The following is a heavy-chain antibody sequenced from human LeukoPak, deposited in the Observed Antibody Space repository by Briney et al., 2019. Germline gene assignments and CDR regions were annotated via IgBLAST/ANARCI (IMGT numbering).Heavy chain of an antibody. Sequence: GGSLRLSCAASRFSFSNYAMSWVRQAPARGPEWVSSIRGSGETFYADSVKGRFTLSRDDSSYTVYLQLNNLRIEDTAIYYCAKVNWVSTADAVWWGQGTQVTVSS. CDR1: RFSFSNYA. J-gene: IGHJ4*02. CDR2: IRGSGET. CDR3: AKVNWVSTADAVW. D-gene: IGHD3-16*01. V-gene: IGHV3-23*01.